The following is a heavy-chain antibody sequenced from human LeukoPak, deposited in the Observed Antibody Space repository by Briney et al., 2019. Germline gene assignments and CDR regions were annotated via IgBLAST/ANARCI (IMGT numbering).Heavy chain of an antibody. CDR1: GFTFSSHT. CDR3: VRQSTGLDY. Sequence: GRSLRLSCAPSGFTFSSHTMHWVRQAPGKGLEWVAVIEPDGSNKYHADSVKGRLTISRDNSKNTLYLQLDSLRSEDTAVYYCVRQSTGLDYWGQGTLVTVSS. D-gene: IGHD5/OR15-5a*01. CDR2: IEPDGSNK. V-gene: IGHV3-30-3*01. J-gene: IGHJ4*02.